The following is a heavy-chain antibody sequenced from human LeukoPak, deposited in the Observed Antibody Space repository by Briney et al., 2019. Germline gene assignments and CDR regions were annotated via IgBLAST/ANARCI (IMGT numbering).Heavy chain of an antibody. Sequence: GGSLRLSCAASGFTFSSYSMNWVRQAPGKGLEWVSSISSSRSYIYYADSVKGRFTISRDNAKNSLYLQMNSLRAEDTAVYYCARVRVLWFGEFDAFDIWGQGTMVTVSS. CDR3: ARVRVLWFGEFDAFDI. J-gene: IGHJ3*02. V-gene: IGHV3-21*01. D-gene: IGHD3-10*01. CDR2: ISSSRSYI. CDR1: GFTFSSYS.